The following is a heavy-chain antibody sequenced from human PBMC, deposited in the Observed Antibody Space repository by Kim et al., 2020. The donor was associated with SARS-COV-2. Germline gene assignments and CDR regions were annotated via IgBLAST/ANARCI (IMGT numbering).Heavy chain of an antibody. Sequence: SSYIYYADSVKGRFTLSRDNAKNSLYLQMNSLRAEDTAVYYCARDFWSGSWGQGTLVTVSS. CDR2: SSYI. D-gene: IGHD3-3*01. CDR3: ARDFWSGS. J-gene: IGHJ4*02. V-gene: IGHV3-21*01.